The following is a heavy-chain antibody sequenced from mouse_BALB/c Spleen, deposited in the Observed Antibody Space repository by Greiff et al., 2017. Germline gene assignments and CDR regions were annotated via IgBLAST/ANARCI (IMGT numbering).Heavy chain of an antibody. CDR1: GYTFTSYW. D-gene: IGHD2-1*01. Sequence: QVQLQQPGAELVRPGASVKLSCKASGYTFTSYWINWVKQRPGQGLEWIGNIYPSDSYTNYNQKFKDKATLTVDKSSSTAYMQLSSPTSEDSAVYYCTRGIYYGKGDAMDYWGQGTSVTVSS. CDR3: TRGIYYGKGDAMDY. J-gene: IGHJ4*01. V-gene: IGHV1-69*02. CDR2: IYPSDSYT.